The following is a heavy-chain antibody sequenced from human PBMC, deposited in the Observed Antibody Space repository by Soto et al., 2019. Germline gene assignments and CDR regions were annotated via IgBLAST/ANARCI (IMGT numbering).Heavy chain of an antibody. V-gene: IGHV3-15*01. CDR2: IKSKTDGGTT. CDR3: TTEPSDSGYDYTPNY. J-gene: IGHJ4*02. Sequence: EVQLVESGGGLVKPGGSLRLSCAASGFTFSNAWMSWVRQAPGKGLEWVGRIKSKTDGGTTDYAAPVKGRFTISRDDAKNTLYLQMNSLKTEDTAVYYCTTEPSDSGYDYTPNYWGQGTLVTVSS. CDR1: GFTFSNAW. D-gene: IGHD5-12*01.